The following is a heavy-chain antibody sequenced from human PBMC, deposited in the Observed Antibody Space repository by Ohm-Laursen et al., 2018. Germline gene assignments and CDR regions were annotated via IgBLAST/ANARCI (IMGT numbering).Heavy chain of an antibody. V-gene: IGHV4-34*01. D-gene: IGHD4-17*01. CDR3: ARLRHDFGDFLFFDS. Sequence: SQTLSLTCAVYGGSFSGYYWSWIRQPPGKGLEWIGTINYSGSAYYNPSLQSRVTISADTSKNQFTLSQGFVTAADTAVYYCARLRHDFGDFLFFDSWGQGTLVTISS. CDR1: GGSFSGYY. J-gene: IGHJ4*02. CDR2: INYSGSA.